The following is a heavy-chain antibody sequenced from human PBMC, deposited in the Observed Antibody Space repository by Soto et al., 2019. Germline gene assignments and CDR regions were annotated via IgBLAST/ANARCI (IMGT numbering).Heavy chain of an antibody. V-gene: IGHV3-30*18. Sequence: PGGSLRISCAASGFTFSSYGMHWVRQAPGKGLEWVAVISYDGSNKYYADSVKGRFTISRDNSKNTLYLQMNSLRAEDTAVYYCAKDGFQGYDFWSGYYTGVDYGMDVWGQGTTVTVSS. CDR1: GFTFSSYG. D-gene: IGHD3-3*01. CDR2: ISYDGSNK. CDR3: AKDGFQGYDFWSGYYTGVDYGMDV. J-gene: IGHJ6*02.